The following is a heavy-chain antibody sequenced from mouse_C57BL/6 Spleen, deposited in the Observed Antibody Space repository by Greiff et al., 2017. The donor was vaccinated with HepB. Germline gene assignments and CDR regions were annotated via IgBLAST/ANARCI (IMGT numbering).Heavy chain of an antibody. D-gene: IGHD1-1*01. Sequence: QVQLKQPGAELVRPGSSVKLSCKASGYTFTSYWMHWVKQRPIQGLEWIGNIDPSDSETHYNQKFKDKATLTVDKSSSTAYMQLSSLTSEDSAVYYCARDYGSNYFDYWGQGTTLTVSS. J-gene: IGHJ2*01. CDR3: ARDYGSNYFDY. CDR1: GYTFTSYW. V-gene: IGHV1-52*01. CDR2: IDPSDSET.